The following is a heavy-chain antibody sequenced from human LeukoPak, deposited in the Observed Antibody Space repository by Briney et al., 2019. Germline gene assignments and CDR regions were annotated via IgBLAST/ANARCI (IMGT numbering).Heavy chain of an antibody. CDR2: IWYDGSNK. J-gene: IGHJ4*01. Sequence: GGSLRLSCAASGFTFSSYGMHWVRQAPGEGLEWVAVIWYDGSNKYYADSVKGRFTISRDNSKNTLYLQMNSLTAEDTAVYYCARDRGAYCGGDCYLGFDYWGRGTLVTVSS. V-gene: IGHV3-33*01. D-gene: IGHD2-21*02. CDR1: GFTFSSYG. CDR3: ARDRGAYCGGDCYLGFDY.